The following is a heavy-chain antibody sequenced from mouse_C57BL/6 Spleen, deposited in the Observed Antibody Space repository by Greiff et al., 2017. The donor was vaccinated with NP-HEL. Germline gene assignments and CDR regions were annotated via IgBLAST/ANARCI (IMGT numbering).Heavy chain of an antibody. CDR1: GYTFTSYW. CDR2: LDPSDSYT. V-gene: IGHV1-69*01. D-gene: IGHD2-5*01. J-gene: IGHJ4*01. CDR3: ARSGYYSTPMDY. Sequence: QVQLQQPGAELVMPGASVKLSCKASGYTFTSYWMHWVKQRPGPGLEWIGELDPSDSYTNYNQKFKGKSPLTVDKSPSTAYMQLSSLTSEDSAVYYCARSGYYSTPMDYWGQGTSVTVSS.